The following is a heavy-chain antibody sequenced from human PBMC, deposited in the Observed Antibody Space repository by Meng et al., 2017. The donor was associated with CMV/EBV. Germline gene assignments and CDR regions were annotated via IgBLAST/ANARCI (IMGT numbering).Heavy chain of an antibody. CDR2: TYYRSKWYN. V-gene: IGHV6-1*01. J-gene: IGHJ5*02. CDR3: ARAGLLWFGGGFDT. D-gene: IGHD3-10*01. Sequence: QVQLQQSGPGLVKPSQTPPLTCAISGDSASSNSAAWSWIRQSPSRGLEWLGRTYYRSKWYNDYAVSVKSRITINPDTSKNQFSLQLNSVTPEDTAVYYCARAGLLWFGGGFDTWGQGTLVTVAS. CDR1: GDSASSNSAA.